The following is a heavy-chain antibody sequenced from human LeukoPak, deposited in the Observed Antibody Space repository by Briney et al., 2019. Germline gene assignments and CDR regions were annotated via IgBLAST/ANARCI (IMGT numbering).Heavy chain of an antibody. V-gene: IGHV3-30*18. CDR1: GFTFSGYG. CDR3: AKDSLYGSGSGAFDI. D-gene: IGHD3-10*01. J-gene: IGHJ3*02. Sequence: GGSLRLSCAASGFTFSGYGMHWVRQAPGKGLEWVAVISYDGSNKYYADSVKGRFTISRDNSKNTLYLQMNSLRAEDTAVYYCAKDSLYGSGSGAFDIWGQGTMVTVSS. CDR2: ISYDGSNK.